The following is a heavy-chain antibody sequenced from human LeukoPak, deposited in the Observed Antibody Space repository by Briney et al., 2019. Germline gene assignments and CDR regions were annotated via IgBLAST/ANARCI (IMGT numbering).Heavy chain of an antibody. CDR3: AKDPDRSGSFDS. J-gene: IGHJ4*02. CDR2: IRYDESNK. CDR1: GFTFRTYG. Sequence: GGSLRLSCAASGFTFRTYGMHWVRQAPGKGLEWVAFIRYDESNKYYADSVKGRFTVSRDNSKNTLYLQMNSLTPEDTAVYYCAKDPDRSGSFDSWGQGTLVTVSS. D-gene: IGHD3-22*01. V-gene: IGHV3-30*02.